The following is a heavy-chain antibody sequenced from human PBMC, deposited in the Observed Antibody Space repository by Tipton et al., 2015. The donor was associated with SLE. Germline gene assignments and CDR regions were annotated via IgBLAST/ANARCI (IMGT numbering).Heavy chain of an antibody. D-gene: IGHD7-27*01. Sequence: QSGAEVKMPGASVEVSCKVSGYTLTEVSIHWVRQAPGKGLEWMGGFDPEDGEIITTQKFQGRVTMNRDISIATAYMELSSLGSEDTAVYYCARGWGANWGPGTLVTVSP. J-gene: IGHJ4*02. CDR3: ARGWGAN. CDR1: GYTLTEVS. CDR2: FDPEDGEI. V-gene: IGHV1-24*01.